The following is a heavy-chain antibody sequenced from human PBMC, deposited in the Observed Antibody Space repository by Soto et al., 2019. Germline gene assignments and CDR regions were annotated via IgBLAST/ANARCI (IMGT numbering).Heavy chain of an antibody. Sequence: EAQLVESGGGLVQPGGSLTLSCTTSEITLNIYWMHWIRQAPGKGLVWVSRINPESTTLTYADSVTGRFTISRDSAKNTLYLQMNGLSAEDTAIYYCTKDTFGASDSWGQGTLLTVSS. V-gene: IGHV3-74*01. CDR1: EITLNIYW. CDR3: TKDTFGASDS. J-gene: IGHJ4*02. D-gene: IGHD3-10*01. CDR2: INPESTTL.